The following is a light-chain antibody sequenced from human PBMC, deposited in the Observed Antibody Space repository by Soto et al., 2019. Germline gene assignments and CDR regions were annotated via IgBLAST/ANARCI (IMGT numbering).Light chain of an antibody. CDR1: QSVKTN. J-gene: IGKJ1*01. CDR2: GAS. Sequence: EIVLTQSPATLSVSPGEGAILSCRASQSVKTNLAWYQQRPGQAPRLLFYGASTRATGIPARFSGSGSGTEFTLTVSSLQSEDFAVYYCQQYYNWPRTFGQWTKVEIK. V-gene: IGKV3-15*01. CDR3: QQYYNWPRT.